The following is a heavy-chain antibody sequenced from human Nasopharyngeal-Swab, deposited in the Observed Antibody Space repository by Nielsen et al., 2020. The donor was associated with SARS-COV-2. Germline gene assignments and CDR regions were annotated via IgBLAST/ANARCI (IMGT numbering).Heavy chain of an antibody. V-gene: IGHV1-2*04. CDR2: INPNSGDT. CDR3: ARERRIVATILSDYYYGMDV. J-gene: IGHJ6*02. Sequence: ASVKVSCQASRYTFTGCYMHWVRQAPGQGLEWMGWINPNSGDTNYAQKLQGWVTMTRDTSISTAYMELSRLRSDDTAVYYCARERRIVATILSDYYYGMDVWGQGTTVTVSS. CDR1: RYTFTGCY. D-gene: IGHD5-12*01.